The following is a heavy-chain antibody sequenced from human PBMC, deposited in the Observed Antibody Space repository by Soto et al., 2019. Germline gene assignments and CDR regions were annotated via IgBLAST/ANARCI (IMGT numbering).Heavy chain of an antibody. J-gene: IGHJ4*02. V-gene: IGHV3-23*01. CDR1: GFTFSDYA. Sequence: VQLLESGGDLVQPGGSLTLSCAASGFTFSDYAMSWVRQAPGKGLEWVSAFRGGGGSTFYADSVRGRFTISRDNAKSTLYLQMNSLRAENTAVYYCAKIGWSEVAGWEFDYWGQGTLVTVSS. CDR2: FRGGGGST. D-gene: IGHD6-19*01. CDR3: AKIGWSEVAGWEFDY.